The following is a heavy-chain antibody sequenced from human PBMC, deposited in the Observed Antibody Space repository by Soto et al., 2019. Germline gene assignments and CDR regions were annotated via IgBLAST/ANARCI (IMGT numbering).Heavy chain of an antibody. CDR2: IKHSGST. Sequence: QVQLQQWGAGLLKPSETLSLTCAVYGGSFSGYYWSWIRQPPGKGMEWIGEIKHSGSTNYNPSLKSRVTISVDTSKNQFSLKLSSVTASVTDVYYCARCRRVRGDYWGQGTLGTVSS. D-gene: IGHD2-15*01. J-gene: IGHJ4*02. V-gene: IGHV4-34*01. CDR1: GGSFSGYY. CDR3: ARCRRVRGDY.